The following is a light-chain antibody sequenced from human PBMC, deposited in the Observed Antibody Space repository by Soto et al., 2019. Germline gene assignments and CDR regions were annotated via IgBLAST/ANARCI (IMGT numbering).Light chain of an antibody. Sequence: QSVLTQRASVSGSPGQSITISCTGTSGDVGGYNYVSWYQQHPGKAPKLMIYDVSNRPSGVSNRFSGSKSGNTASLTISGLQAEDEADYCSSYTSSSTLVVFGIGTKVTVL. CDR2: DVS. J-gene: IGLJ1*01. CDR3: SSYTSSSTLVV. CDR1: SGDVGGYNY. V-gene: IGLV2-14*01.